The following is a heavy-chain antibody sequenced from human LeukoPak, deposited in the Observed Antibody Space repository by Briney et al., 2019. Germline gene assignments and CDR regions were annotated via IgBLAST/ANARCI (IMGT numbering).Heavy chain of an antibody. CDR2: IIPIFGTA. Sequence: ASVKVSCKASGYTFTSYYMHWVRQAPGQGLEWMGGIIPIFGTANYAQKFQGRVTITADESTSTAYMELSSLRSEDTAVYYCASRSGSYGYYFDYWGQGTLVTVSS. CDR1: GYTFTSYY. V-gene: IGHV1-69*13. CDR3: ASRSGSYGYYFDY. D-gene: IGHD1-26*01. J-gene: IGHJ4*02.